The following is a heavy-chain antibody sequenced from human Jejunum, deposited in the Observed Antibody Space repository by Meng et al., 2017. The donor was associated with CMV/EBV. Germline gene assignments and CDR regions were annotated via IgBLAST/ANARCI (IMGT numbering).Heavy chain of an antibody. V-gene: IGHV4-30-4*08. J-gene: IGHJ4*02. CDR3: ARGSIFVSFDS. CDR2: IHDTGST. Sequence: QVQLQESGPGLVKPPQTLSLTCSVSGGSIGSGDYYWSWIRQPPGKGLEWIGYIHDTGSTYYNPSLKSRVDISLGTSRNHFSLTLSSVTAEDTAVYFCARGSIFVSFDSWGQGTLVTVSS. D-gene: IGHD3-3*01. CDR1: GGSIGSGDYY.